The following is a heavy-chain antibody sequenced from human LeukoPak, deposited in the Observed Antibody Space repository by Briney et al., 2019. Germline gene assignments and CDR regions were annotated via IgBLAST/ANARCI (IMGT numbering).Heavy chain of an antibody. CDR1: DYTFTSYV. D-gene: IGHD1-7*01. J-gene: IGHJ6*03. CDR3: ARAVGRLELNYYSNYYMDV. V-gene: IGHV1-18*01. Sequence: ASVKVSCKASDYTFTSYVISWVRQAPGQGLEWMGWISAYNGNTNYAQKLQGRVTMTTDTSTSTAYMELRSLRYDDTAVYYCARAVGRLELNYYSNYYMDVWGKGTTATVSS. CDR2: ISAYNGNT.